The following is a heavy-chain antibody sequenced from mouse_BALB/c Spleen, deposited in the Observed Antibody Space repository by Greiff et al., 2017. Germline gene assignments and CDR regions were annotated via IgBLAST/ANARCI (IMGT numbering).Heavy chain of an antibody. CDR3: ESLLRPFDY. D-gene: IGHD1-2*01. CDR2: IDPANGNT. CDR1: GFNIKDTY. J-gene: IGHJ2*01. Sequence: EVQRVESGAELVKPGASVKLSCTASGFNIKDTYMHWVKQRPEQGLEWIGRIDPANGNTKYDPKFQGKATITADTSSNTAYLQLSSLTSEDTAVYYCESLLRPFDYWGQGTTLTVSS. V-gene: IGHV14-3*02.